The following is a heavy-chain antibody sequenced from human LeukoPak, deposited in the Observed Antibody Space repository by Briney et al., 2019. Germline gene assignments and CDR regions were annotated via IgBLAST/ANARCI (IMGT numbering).Heavy chain of an antibody. V-gene: IGHV4-34*01. J-gene: IGHJ4*02. D-gene: IGHD1-26*01. CDR2: INHSGST. CDR3: ARDPSGSYYYDY. CDR1: GGSFSGYY. Sequence: SETLSLTCAVYGGSFSGYYWSWIRQPPGKGLEWIGEINHSGSTNYNPSLKSRVTISVDTSKNQFSLKLSSVTAADTAVYYCARDPSGSYYYDYWGQGTLVTVSS.